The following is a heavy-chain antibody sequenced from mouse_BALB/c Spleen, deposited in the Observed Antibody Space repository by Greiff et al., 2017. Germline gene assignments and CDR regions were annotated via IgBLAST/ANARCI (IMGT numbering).Heavy chain of an antibody. CDR2: ISSGGGST. D-gene: IGHD2-1*01. CDR3: ARHGGNYHAMDY. V-gene: IGHV5-12-1*01. J-gene: IGHJ4*01. CDR1: GFAFSSYD. Sequence: EVQLVESGGGLVKPGGSLKLSCAASGFAFSSYDMSWVRQTPEKRLEWVAYISSGGGSTYYPDTVKGRFTISRDNAKNTLYLQMSSLKSEDTAMYYCARHGGNYHAMDYWGQGTSVTVSS.